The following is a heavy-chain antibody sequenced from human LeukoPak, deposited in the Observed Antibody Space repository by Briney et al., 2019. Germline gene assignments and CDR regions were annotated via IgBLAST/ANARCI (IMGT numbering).Heavy chain of an antibody. CDR2: ISGSGGST. CDR3: VKDKSCSTVSCYVGY. V-gene: IGHV3-23*01. CDR1: GFTFSTYA. Sequence: GGSLRLSCAASGFTFSTYAMSWVRQAPGKGLEWVSGISGSGGSTYYADSVKGRSTISRDNSKNTLYLQMNSLRAEDTAVYYCVKDKSCSTVSCYVGYWGQGTLVTVSS. J-gene: IGHJ4*02. D-gene: IGHD2-2*01.